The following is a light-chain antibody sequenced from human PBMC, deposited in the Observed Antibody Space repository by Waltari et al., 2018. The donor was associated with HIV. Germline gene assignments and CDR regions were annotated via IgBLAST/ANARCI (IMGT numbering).Light chain of an antibody. CDR3: AAWDDRLNGWV. J-gene: IGLJ3*02. CDR2: FND. V-gene: IGLV1-36*01. Sequence: QSVLTQPPSLSEVPRQRVTISCSGSSSNIGNNAVNWYQQVPGKAPKLLIYFNDILASGVSDRFSGSRSGTSASLAISGLQSDDEADYYCAAWDDRLNGWVFGGGTRLTVL. CDR1: SSNIGNNA.